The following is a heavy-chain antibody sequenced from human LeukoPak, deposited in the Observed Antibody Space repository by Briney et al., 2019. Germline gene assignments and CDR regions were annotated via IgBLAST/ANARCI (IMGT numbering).Heavy chain of an antibody. CDR1: GFIFSNYG. J-gene: IGHJ4*01. Sequence: GGSLRLSCAASGFIFSNYGMHWVRQAPGKGLEWVAVIRYDGNLQYHADSVKGRFTISRDNSKNTLYLQMNSLRAEDTAVYYCAKATSRAARTGGDFDYWGQEPWSPSPQ. CDR3: AKATSRAARTGGDFDY. CDR2: IRYDGNLQ. V-gene: IGHV3-30*02. D-gene: IGHD6-6*01.